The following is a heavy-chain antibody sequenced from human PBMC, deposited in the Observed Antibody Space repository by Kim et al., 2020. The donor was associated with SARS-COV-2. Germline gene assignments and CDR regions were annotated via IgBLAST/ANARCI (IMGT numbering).Heavy chain of an antibody. CDR2: INHSGST. V-gene: IGHV4-34*01. CDR3: ARAGVRLSY. Sequence: SETLSLTCAVYGGSFSGYYWSWIRQPPGKGLEWIGEINHSGSTNYNPSLKSRVTISVDTSKNQFSLKLSSVTAADTAVYYCARAGVRLSYWGQGTLVTVSS. D-gene: IGHD3-10*01. CDR1: GGSFSGYY. J-gene: IGHJ4*02.